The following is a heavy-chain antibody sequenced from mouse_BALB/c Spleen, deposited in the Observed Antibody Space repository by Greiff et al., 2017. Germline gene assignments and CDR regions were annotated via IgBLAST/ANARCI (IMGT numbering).Heavy chain of an antibody. D-gene: IGHD6-2*01. CDR1: GFSLTSYD. Sequence: VQLKESGPGLVAPSQSLSITCTVSGFSLTSYDISWIRQPPGKGLEWLGVIWTGGGTNYNSAFMSRLSISKDNSKSQVFLKMNSLQTDDTAIYYCVRSLTRVSFDYWGQGTTLTVSS. CDR2: IWTGGGT. J-gene: IGHJ2*01. V-gene: IGHV2-9-2*01. CDR3: VRSLTRVSFDY.